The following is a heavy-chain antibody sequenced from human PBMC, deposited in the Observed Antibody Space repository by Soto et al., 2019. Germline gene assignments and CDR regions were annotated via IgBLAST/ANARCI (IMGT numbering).Heavy chain of an antibody. CDR1: GGSFSGYY. D-gene: IGHD3-3*01. CDR3: ARVLESYDFWGGYISDYYFDY. J-gene: IGHJ4*02. CDR2: INHSGST. V-gene: IGHV4-34*01. Sequence: PSETLSLTCAVYGGSFSGYYWSWIRQPPGKGLEWIGEINHSGSTNYNPSLKSRVTISVDTSKNQFSLKLSSVTAADTAVYYCARVLESYDFWGGYISDYYFDYWGQGTLVTVSS.